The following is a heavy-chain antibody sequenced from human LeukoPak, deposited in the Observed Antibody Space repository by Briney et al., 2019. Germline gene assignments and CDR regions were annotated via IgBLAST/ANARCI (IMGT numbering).Heavy chain of an antibody. D-gene: IGHD2-2*01. CDR2: IHYSGST. Sequence: SETLSLTCTVSGGSISNYYWSWIRQPPGKGLEWTGSIHYSGSTTYNPSLKSRVTISVDTSKNQFSLKLSSVTAADTAVYYCARRLGGTSTGFDYWGQGTLVTVSS. CDR3: ARRLGGTSTGFDY. CDR1: GGSISNYY. V-gene: IGHV4-59*08. J-gene: IGHJ4*02.